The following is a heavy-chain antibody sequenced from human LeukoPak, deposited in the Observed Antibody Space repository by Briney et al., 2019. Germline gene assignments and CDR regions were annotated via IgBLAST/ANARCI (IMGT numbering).Heavy chain of an antibody. J-gene: IGHJ5*02. V-gene: IGHV4-39*01. CDR1: GGSISSSSYY. CDR2: IYYSGST. CDR3: AWASNWFDP. Sequence: PSETLSLTCTVSGGSISSSSYYWGWIRQPPGKGLEWIGSIYYSGSTYYNPSLKSRVTISVDTSKNQFSLKLSSVTAADTAVYYCAWASNWFDPWGQGTLVTVSS.